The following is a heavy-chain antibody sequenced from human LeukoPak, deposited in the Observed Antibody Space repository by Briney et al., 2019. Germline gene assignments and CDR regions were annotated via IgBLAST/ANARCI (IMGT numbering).Heavy chain of an antibody. D-gene: IGHD6-13*01. V-gene: IGHV3-30*04. CDR1: GFTFSGYA. CDR2: ISYDGSNA. CDR3: ARAAAAAGTHFDY. J-gene: IGHJ4*02. Sequence: GGSLRLSCAASGFTFSGYALHWVRQAPGKGLEWVAVISYDGSNAYYADSVKGRFTISRDNSKNTLYVQMNSLRAEDTAVYYCARAAAAAGTHFDYWGQGTLVTVSS.